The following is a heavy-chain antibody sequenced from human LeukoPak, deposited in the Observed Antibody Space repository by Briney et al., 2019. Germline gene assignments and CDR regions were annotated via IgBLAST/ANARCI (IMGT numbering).Heavy chain of an antibody. V-gene: IGHV4-39*07. CDR1: GGSISSSSYY. CDR2: IYYSGST. CDR3: AREVTTVTHNYYYIDV. D-gene: IGHD4-11*01. J-gene: IGHJ6*03. Sequence: SETLSLTCTVSGGSISSSSYYWGWIRQPPGKGLEWIGSIYYSGSTYYKPSLKSRVTISVDTSKNQFSLKLSSVTAADTAVYFCAREVTTVTHNYYYIDVWGKGTTVTVSS.